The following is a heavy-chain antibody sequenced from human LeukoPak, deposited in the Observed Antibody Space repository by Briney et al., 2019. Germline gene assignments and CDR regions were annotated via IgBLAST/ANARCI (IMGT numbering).Heavy chain of an antibody. CDR3: ARDLDGSGSYYTGY. CDR1: GYTFTSYG. CDR2: ISAYNGNT. V-gene: IGHV1-18*01. J-gene: IGHJ4*02. D-gene: IGHD3-10*01. Sequence: ASVKVSCKASGYTFTSYGISWVRQAPGQGLEWMGWISAYNGNTNYAQKLQGGVTMTTDTSTSTAYMELRTLRPGDTAVYYCARDLDGSGSYYTGYWGQGTLVTVSS.